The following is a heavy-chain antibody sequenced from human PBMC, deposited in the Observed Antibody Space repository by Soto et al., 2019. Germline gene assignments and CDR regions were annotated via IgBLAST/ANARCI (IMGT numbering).Heavy chain of an antibody. Sequence: ETLSLTCGVYGGSISAYYWSWIRQSPSKGLEWIGAINQGGTTKYNPSLRSRVTISVDTSKSQFSLNLTSVTAADTAVYYCAKFKNHYYYGLDVWGQGTTVTVSS. V-gene: IGHV4-34*01. CDR2: INQGGTT. J-gene: IGHJ6*02. CDR3: AKFKNHYYYGLDV. CDR1: GGSISAYY.